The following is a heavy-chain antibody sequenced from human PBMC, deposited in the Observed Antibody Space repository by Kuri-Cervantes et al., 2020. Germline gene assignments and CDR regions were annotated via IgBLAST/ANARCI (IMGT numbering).Heavy chain of an antibody. Sequence: GESLKISCTASGFTFGDYAMSWVRQAPGKGLEWVSAISGSGGSTYYADSVKGRFTISRDNSKNTLYLQMNSLRAEDTAVYYCAKRAGGDWFDPWGQGTLVTVSS. D-gene: IGHD3-10*01. V-gene: IGHV3-23*01. CDR2: ISGSGGST. CDR3: AKRAGGDWFDP. CDR1: GFTFGDYA. J-gene: IGHJ5*02.